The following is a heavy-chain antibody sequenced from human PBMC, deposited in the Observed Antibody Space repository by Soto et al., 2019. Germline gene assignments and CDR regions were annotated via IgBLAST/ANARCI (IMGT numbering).Heavy chain of an antibody. V-gene: IGHV3-30*18. CDR3: AKELGIAAELDY. J-gene: IGHJ4*02. CDR1: GFTFISYG. D-gene: IGHD6-13*01. CDR2: ISYDGSNK. Sequence: GVFLRLCWAAAGFTFISYGRHWVIQAPGKGLEWVAVISYDGSNKYYADSVKGRFTISRDNSKNTLYLQMNSLRAEDTAVYYCAKELGIAAELDYWGQGTLVTVSS.